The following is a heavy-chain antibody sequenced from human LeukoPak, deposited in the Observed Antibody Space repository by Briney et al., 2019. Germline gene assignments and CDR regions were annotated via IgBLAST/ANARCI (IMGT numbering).Heavy chain of an antibody. CDR2: IHSSGDTT. D-gene: IGHD3-16*01. CDR1: GFILSRDA. J-gene: IGHJ5*02. V-gene: IGHV3-23*01. CDR3: AKDPSPYSANWFDP. Sequence: GGSLRLSCEASGFILSRDAMSWVRQAPGKGLEWVSSIHSSGDTTFYADSVGGRFTISRDTSRNTLYLQMNSVSADDTAIYYCAKDPSPYSANWFDPWGQGTLVTVSS.